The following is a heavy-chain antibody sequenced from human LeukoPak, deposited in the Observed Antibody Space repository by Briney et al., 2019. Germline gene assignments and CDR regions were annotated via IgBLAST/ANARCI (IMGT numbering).Heavy chain of an antibody. CDR3: ARVRKYSSGWYDAFDI. CDR1: DFTFRTYA. J-gene: IGHJ3*02. D-gene: IGHD6-19*01. Sequence: GGSLRLSCAASDFTFRTYAMTWVRQAPGKGLEWVSAISDSGSNTFYADSVKGRFTISRDNAKNSLYLQMNSLRAEDTAVYYCARVRKYSSGWYDAFDIWGQGTMVTVSS. V-gene: IGHV3-21*04. CDR2: ISDSGSNT.